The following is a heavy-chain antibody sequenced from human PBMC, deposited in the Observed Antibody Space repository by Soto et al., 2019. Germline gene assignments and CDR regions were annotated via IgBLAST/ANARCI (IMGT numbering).Heavy chain of an antibody. Sequence: ASVKVSCKVSGYTLTELSMHWVRQAPGKGLEWMGGFDPEDGETIYAQKFQGRVTMTEDTSTDAAYMELSSLRSEDTAVYYCATGWAGFLEWSNDAFDICGQGTMVTVSS. D-gene: IGHD3-3*01. V-gene: IGHV1-24*01. CDR2: FDPEDGET. J-gene: IGHJ3*02. CDR1: GYTLTELS. CDR3: ATGWAGFLEWSNDAFDI.